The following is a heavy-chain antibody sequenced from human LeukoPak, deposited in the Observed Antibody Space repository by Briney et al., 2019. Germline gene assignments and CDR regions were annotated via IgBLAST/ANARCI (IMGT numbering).Heavy chain of an antibody. Sequence: GGSLRLSCAASGFTFSTSTMNWVRQAPGKGLEWVSSISSSSYIYYADSLKGRFTISRDNAKNSLYLQMNSLRAEDTAVYYCAREVYYDASGPRDYWGQGTLVTVSS. V-gene: IGHV3-21*01. D-gene: IGHD3-22*01. J-gene: IGHJ4*02. CDR2: ISSSSYI. CDR1: GFTFSTST. CDR3: AREVYYDASGPRDY.